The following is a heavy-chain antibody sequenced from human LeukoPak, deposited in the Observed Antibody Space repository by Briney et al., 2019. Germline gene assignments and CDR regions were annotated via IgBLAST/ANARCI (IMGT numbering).Heavy chain of an antibody. CDR3: AKAPVTTCRGAYCYPFDY. J-gene: IGHJ4*02. CDR1: GFTFSSYG. D-gene: IGHD2-21*01. Sequence: GGSLRLSCAASGFTFSSYGMSWVRQAPGKGLEWVSAIRGSGGSTYYADSVKGRFTISRDNSKNTLYLQMNRLRPEDAAVYYCAKAPVTTCRGAYCYPFDYWGQGTLVTVSS. V-gene: IGHV3-23*01. CDR2: IRGSGGST.